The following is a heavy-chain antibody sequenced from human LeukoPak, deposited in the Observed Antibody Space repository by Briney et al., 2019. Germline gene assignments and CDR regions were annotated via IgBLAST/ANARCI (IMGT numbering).Heavy chain of an antibody. J-gene: IGHJ4*02. CDR1: GGSFSGYY. Sequence: TSETLSLTCAVYGGSFSGYYWSWIRQPPGKGLEWIGEINHSGSTNYNPSLKSRVTISVDTSKNQFSLKLSSVTAADTAVYYCARGVYGDYIDYWGQGTLVTVSS. D-gene: IGHD4-17*01. CDR2: INHSGST. CDR3: ARGVYGDYIDY. V-gene: IGHV4-34*01.